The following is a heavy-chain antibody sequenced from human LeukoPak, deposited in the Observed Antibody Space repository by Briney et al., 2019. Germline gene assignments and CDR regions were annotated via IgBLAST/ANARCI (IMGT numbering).Heavy chain of an antibody. CDR3: ATHYYYSKNY. D-gene: IGHD3-22*01. V-gene: IGHV3-48*03. Sequence: GGSLRLSCAASGFTFSSYEMNWVRQAPGKGLEWVSYISSSGSTIYYADSVKGRFTISRDNAKNSLYLQMNSLRAEDTAVYYCATHYYYSKNYWGQGTLVTVSS. CDR1: GFTFSSYE. CDR2: ISSSGSTI. J-gene: IGHJ4*02.